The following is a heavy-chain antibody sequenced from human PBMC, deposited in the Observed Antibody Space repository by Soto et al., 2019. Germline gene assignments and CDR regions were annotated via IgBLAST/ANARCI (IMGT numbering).Heavy chain of an antibody. D-gene: IGHD2-2*01. Sequence: EVQLLESGGGLVQPGGSLRLSCAASGFTFSSYAMSWVRQAPGKGLEWVAAISGSGGSTYYADSVKGRFTISRDNSKNTLHLQMNSLRAEDTAVYYCTKDLAGYCSSTSCAFGPWGQGNLGTVSS. CDR2: ISGSGGST. J-gene: IGHJ5*02. CDR3: TKDLAGYCSSTSCAFGP. CDR1: GFTFSSYA. V-gene: IGHV3-23*01.